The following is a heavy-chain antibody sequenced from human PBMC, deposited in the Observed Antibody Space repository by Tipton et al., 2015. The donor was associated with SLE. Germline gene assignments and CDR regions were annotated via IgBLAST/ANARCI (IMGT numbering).Heavy chain of an antibody. V-gene: IGHV3-53*01. J-gene: IGHJ6*02. Sequence: QLVQSGGGLVQPGGSLRLSCAASGFTVSSDYMNWVRQAPGKGLEWVSVIYSGGSTYYADSVKGRFTISRDNSGNTVYLQMDSLRAEDTAVYYCAKDHGRGVAAPDYYYGMDVWGQGTTVTVFS. CDR2: IYSGGST. D-gene: IGHD6-6*01. CDR3: AKDHGRGVAAPDYYYGMDV. CDR1: GFTVSSDY.